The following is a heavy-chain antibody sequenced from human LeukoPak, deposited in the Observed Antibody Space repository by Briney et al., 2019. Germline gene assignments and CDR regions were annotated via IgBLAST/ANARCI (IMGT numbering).Heavy chain of an antibody. V-gene: IGHV1-24*01. CDR3: ATVITLESPGGFDP. D-gene: IGHD3-3*01. CDR1: GYTLTELS. CDR2: FDPEDGET. Sequence: GASVKVSCKVSGYTLTELSMHWVRQAPGKGLEWMGGFDPEDGETIYAQKFQGRVTMTEDTSTDTAYMELSSLRSEDTAVYYCATVITLESPGGFDPWGQGTLVTVSS. J-gene: IGHJ5*02.